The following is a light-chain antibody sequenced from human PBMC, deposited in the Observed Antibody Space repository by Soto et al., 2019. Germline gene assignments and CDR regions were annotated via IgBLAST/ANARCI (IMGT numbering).Light chain of an antibody. CDR3: QQCATAPLT. J-gene: IGKJ4*01. V-gene: IGKV3-20*01. Sequence: EIVLTQSPGTLSLSPGERATLSCRASQTVGGAYLAWYQQKPGQPPSLLIDDASRRATGIPDRFSGDGSGTDFTHTISMLEPEDFAVYYCQQCATAPLTFGGGTTVEI. CDR2: DAS. CDR1: QTVGGAY.